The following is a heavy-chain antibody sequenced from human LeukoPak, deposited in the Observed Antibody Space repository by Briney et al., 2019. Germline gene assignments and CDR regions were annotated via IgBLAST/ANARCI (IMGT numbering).Heavy chain of an antibody. D-gene: IGHD3-22*01. Sequence: SETLSLTCTVSGGSISSYYWSWIRQPPGKGLEWIGYIYYSGSTNYNPSLKSRVTISVDTSKNQFSLKLSSVTAADTAVYYCGGGGGVGGYYDSSGYYYSMDYWGQGTLVTVSS. CDR1: GGSISSYY. CDR2: IYYSGST. V-gene: IGHV4-59*01. J-gene: IGHJ4*02. CDR3: GGGGGVGGYYDSSGYYYSMDY.